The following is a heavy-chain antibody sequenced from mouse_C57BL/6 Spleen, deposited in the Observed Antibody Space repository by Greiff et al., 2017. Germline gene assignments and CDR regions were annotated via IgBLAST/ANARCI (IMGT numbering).Heavy chain of an antibody. D-gene: IGHD1-1*01. CDR3: ARRGGSSYWYFDV. CDR2: INPNYGTT. Sequence: VHVKQSGPELVKPGASVKISCKASGYSFTDYNMNWVKQSNGKSLEWIGVINPNYGTTSYNQKFKGKATLTVDRSSSTAYMQLNSLTSEDSAVYYCARRGGSSYWYFDVWGTGTTVTVSS. CDR1: GYSFTDYN. V-gene: IGHV1-39*01. J-gene: IGHJ1*03.